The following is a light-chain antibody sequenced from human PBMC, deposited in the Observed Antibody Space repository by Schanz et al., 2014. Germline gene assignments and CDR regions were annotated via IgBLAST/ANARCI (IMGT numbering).Light chain of an antibody. CDR2: EVT. CDR3: SSFEGRHNWV. CDR1: SNDVGRYDY. V-gene: IGLV2-8*01. Sequence: QSVLTQPPSASGSPGQSVTISCTGTSNDVGRYDYVSWYQQHPGKAPKFILFEVTKRPSGVPDRFSGSKSGDTASLTVSGLQAEDEATYYCSSFEGRHNWVFGGGTKLTVL. J-gene: IGLJ3*02.